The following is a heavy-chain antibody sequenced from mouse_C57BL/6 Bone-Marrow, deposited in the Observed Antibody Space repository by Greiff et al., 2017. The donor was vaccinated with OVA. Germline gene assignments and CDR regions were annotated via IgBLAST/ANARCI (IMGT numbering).Heavy chain of an antibody. CDR1: GYTFTSYW. J-gene: IGHJ2*01. Sequence: VQLQQPGAELVRPGTSVTLSCKASGYTFTSYWMHWVKQRPGQGLEWIGVIDPSDSYTNYNQKFKGKATLTVDTSSSTAYMQLSSLTSEDSAVYYCARQHYFDYWGQGTTLTVSS. CDR2: IDPSDSYT. V-gene: IGHV1-59*01. CDR3: ARQHYFDY.